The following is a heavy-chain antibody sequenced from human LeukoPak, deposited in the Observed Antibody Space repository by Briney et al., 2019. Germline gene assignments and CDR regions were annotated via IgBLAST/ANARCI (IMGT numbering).Heavy chain of an antibody. Sequence: PSETLSLTCTVSGGSISSYYWGWIRQPAGKGLEWIGRIYTSGSTNYNPSLKSRVTMSVDTSKNQFSLKLSSVTAADTAVYYCARSRYSSSSSNYYYYMDVWGKGTTVTVSS. J-gene: IGHJ6*03. V-gene: IGHV4-4*07. CDR2: IYTSGST. CDR3: ARSRYSSSSSNYYYYMDV. CDR1: GGSISSYY. D-gene: IGHD6-6*01.